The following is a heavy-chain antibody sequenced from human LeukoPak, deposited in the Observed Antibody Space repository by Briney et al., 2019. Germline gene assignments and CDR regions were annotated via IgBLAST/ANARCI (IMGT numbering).Heavy chain of an antibody. D-gene: IGHD2-15*01. CDR3: TRRVSTTRWFDP. CDR2: IKSDGSTT. Sequence: GGSLRLSCAASGFTFISYWMHWVRHAPGKGLVWVSRIKSDGSTTNYADSVKGRFTISRDNAENTLYLQMNSLRVEDTAVYYCTRRVSTTRWFDPWGQGTLVTVSS. CDR1: GFTFISYW. J-gene: IGHJ5*02. V-gene: IGHV3-74*01.